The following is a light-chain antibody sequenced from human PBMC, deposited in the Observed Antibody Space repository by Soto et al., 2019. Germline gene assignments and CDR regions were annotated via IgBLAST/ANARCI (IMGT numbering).Light chain of an antibody. CDR3: SSYTSSSTYV. Sequence: QSALTQPASVSGSPGQSITISGTGTSRDVGGYNYVSWYQHHPGKAPKLMIYEVSNRPSGVSNRFSGSKSGNTASLTISGLQAEDEADYYCSSYTSSSTYVFGTGTKLTVL. CDR2: EVS. J-gene: IGLJ1*01. CDR1: SRDVGGYNY. V-gene: IGLV2-14*01.